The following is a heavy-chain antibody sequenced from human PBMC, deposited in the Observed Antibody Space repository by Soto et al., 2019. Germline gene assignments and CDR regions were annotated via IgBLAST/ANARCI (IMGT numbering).Heavy chain of an antibody. CDR3: ARGLHYYGSSGYYVPDAFDI. CDR1: GGTFSSYA. Sequence: SVKVSCKASGGTFSSYAISWVRQAPGQGLEWMGGIIPIFGTADYAQKFQGRVTITADESTSTAYMELSSLRSEDTAVYYCARGLHYYGSSGYYVPDAFDIWGQGTMVTVSS. D-gene: IGHD3-22*01. V-gene: IGHV1-69*13. CDR2: IIPIFGTA. J-gene: IGHJ3*02.